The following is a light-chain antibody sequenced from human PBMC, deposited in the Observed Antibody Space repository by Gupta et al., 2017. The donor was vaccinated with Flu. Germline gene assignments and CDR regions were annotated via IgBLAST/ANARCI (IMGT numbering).Light chain of an antibody. CDR1: HHINNW. J-gene: IGKJ4*01. V-gene: IGKV1D-16*01. Sequence: DIQMTQFPSSLSAFVGDTVTITCRASHHINNWLAWYQQRPGEDPKPLIFVTSKLQSGVPSRFSGTGSGTHFTLTISSLQPEDFATYYCQQYETDPLTFGGGTKVDI. CDR3: QQYETDPLT. CDR2: VTS.